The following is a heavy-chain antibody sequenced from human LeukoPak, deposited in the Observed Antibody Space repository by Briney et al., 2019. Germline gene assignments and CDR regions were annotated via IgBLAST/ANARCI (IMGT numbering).Heavy chain of an antibody. V-gene: IGHV3-30-3*01. CDR2: ISYDGSNK. CDR3: ARLPRYYYGSGSYYQFNYFDY. J-gene: IGHJ4*02. D-gene: IGHD3-10*01. CDR1: GFTFSSYW. Sequence: GGSLRLSCAASGFTFSSYWMHWVRQAPGKGLEWVAVISYDGSNKYYADSVKGRFTISRDNSKNTLYLQMNSLRAEDTAVYYCARLPRYYYGSGSYYQFNYFDYWGQGTLVTVSS.